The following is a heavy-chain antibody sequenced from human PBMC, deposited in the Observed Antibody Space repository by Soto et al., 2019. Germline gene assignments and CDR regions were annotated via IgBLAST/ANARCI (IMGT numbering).Heavy chain of an antibody. V-gene: IGHV4-59*01. CDR1: GGSISSYF. CDR2: VYYTGTT. J-gene: IGHJ4*02. Sequence: LSLTCTVSGGSISSYFYIWVRQPPGKGLEWIGSVYYTGTTDYNPSLKSRVTISVDTSKTQFSLNLGSVTAADTAVYYCARDLAAVPRAFDYWGRGTLVTVSS. D-gene: IGHD6-13*01. CDR3: ARDLAAVPRAFDY.